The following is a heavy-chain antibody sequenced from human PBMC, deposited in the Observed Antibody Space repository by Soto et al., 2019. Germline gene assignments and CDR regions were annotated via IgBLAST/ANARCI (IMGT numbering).Heavy chain of an antibody. CDR2: MNPNSGNT. CDR1: GYTFTSYD. D-gene: IGHD4-17*01. Sequence: ASVKVSCKASGYTFTSYDINWVRQATGQGLEYLGWMNPNSGNTGYVQKIQGRVTMTWDSSITTAYMKLSSLRSEDTAVYFCARGVKYGAYSRWFDPWGQGTLVTVSS. J-gene: IGHJ5*02. CDR3: ARGVKYGAYSRWFDP. V-gene: IGHV1-8*01.